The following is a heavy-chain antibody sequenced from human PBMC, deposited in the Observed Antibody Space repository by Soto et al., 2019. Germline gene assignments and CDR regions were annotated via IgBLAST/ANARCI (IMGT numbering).Heavy chain of an antibody. CDR1: GDSVSSNSAA. Sequence: PSQTLSLTCAISGDSVSSNSAAWNWIRQSPSRGLEWLGRTYYRSKWYNDYAVSVKSRITINPDTSKNQFSLQLNSVTPEDTAVYYCARERDIVVVVAATRGAHNWFDPWGQGTLVTVSS. CDR3: ARERDIVVVVAATRGAHNWFDP. V-gene: IGHV6-1*01. CDR2: TYYRSKWYN. D-gene: IGHD2-15*01. J-gene: IGHJ5*02.